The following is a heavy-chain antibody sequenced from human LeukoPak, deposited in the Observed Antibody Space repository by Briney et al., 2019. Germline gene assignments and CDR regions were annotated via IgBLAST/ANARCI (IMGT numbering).Heavy chain of an antibody. J-gene: IGHJ4*02. CDR2: IFYSGTT. D-gene: IGHD1-7*01. CDR1: GGSISSGSYD. CDR3: ARRPPNYPCDY. V-gene: IGHV4-39*01. Sequence: PSETLSLTCSVAGGSISSGSYDWGWIRQPPGKGLEWIASIFYSGTTYYNPSLKGRVAISLDTSKNQFSLKLSFVTAADTAVFYCARRPPNYPCDYWGQGTLVTVPS.